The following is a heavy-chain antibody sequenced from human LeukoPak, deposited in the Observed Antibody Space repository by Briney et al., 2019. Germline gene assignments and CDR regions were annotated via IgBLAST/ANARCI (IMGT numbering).Heavy chain of an antibody. D-gene: IGHD6-13*01. Sequence: GGSLRLSCAASEFTFVRYAMNWVRQAPGKGLEWVSYVSSSSFKIGYADSVKGRFTISRDNSKNSLYLQMDSLRVEDTTVYYCVRDPSYGSSWYYYMDVWGKGTTVTVSS. V-gene: IGHV3-48*04. J-gene: IGHJ6*03. CDR1: EFTFVRYA. CDR3: VRDPSYGSSWYYYMDV. CDR2: VSSSSFKI.